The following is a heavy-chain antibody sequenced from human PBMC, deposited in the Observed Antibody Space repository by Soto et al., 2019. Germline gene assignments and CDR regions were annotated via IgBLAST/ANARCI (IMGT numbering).Heavy chain of an antibody. CDR1: GFTFSNAW. V-gene: IGHV3-15*01. J-gene: IGHJ6*03. CDR2: IKSKTDGGTT. D-gene: IGHD2-15*01. Sequence: GGSLRLSCAASGFTFSNAWMSWVRQAPGKGLEWVGRIKSKTDGGTTDYAAPVKGRFTISRDDSKNTLYLQMNSLKTEDTAVYYCTVVAGGVYYYYMDVWGKGTTVTVSS. CDR3: TVVAGGVYYYYMDV.